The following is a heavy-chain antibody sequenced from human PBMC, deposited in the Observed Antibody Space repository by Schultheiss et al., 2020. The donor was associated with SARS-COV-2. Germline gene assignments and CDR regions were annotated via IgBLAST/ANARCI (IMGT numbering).Heavy chain of an antibody. CDR3: ARAVRHYYDSSGYYYGWFDP. Sequence: SVKVSCKASGGTFSSYAISWVRQAPGQGLEWMGRIIPMLDVATYAQKFQGRVTITADKSTSTAYMELSGLRSGDTAVYYCARAVRHYYDSSGYYYGWFDPWGQGTLVTVSS. J-gene: IGHJ5*02. CDR2: IIPMLDVA. D-gene: IGHD3-22*01. CDR1: GGTFSSYA. V-gene: IGHV1-69*04.